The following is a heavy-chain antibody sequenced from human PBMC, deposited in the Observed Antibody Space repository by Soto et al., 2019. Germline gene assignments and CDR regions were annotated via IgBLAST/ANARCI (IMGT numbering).Heavy chain of an antibody. CDR2: IIPIFGTA. Sequence: GASVKVSCKASRGTFSSYAISWVRQAPGQGLEWMGGIIPIFGTANYAQKCQGRVTITADESTSTAYMELSSLRSEDTAVYYCAGGYNYGMDVWGQGTTVTVSS. CDR1: RGTFSSYA. J-gene: IGHJ6*02. V-gene: IGHV1-69*13. CDR3: AGGYNYGMDV.